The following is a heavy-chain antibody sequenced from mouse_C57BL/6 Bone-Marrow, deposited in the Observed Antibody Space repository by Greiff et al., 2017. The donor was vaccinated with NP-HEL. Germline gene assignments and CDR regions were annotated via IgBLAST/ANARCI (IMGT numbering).Heavy chain of an antibody. Sequence: VQLQQPGAELVKPGASVKLSCKASGYTFTSYWMHWVKQRPGQGLEWIGLIHPNSGSTNYNEKFKSKATLTVDKSSSTAYMQLSSLTSEDSAVYYSARYGYSYAMDYWGQGTSVTVSS. D-gene: IGHD2-2*01. J-gene: IGHJ4*01. V-gene: IGHV1-64*01. CDR2: IHPNSGST. CDR3: ARYGYSYAMDY. CDR1: GYTFTSYW.